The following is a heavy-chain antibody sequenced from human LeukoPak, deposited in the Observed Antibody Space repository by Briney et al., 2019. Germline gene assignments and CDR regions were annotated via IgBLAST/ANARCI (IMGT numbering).Heavy chain of an antibody. V-gene: IGHV4-4*07. CDR3: ARTYSSGWTTSYYFDY. D-gene: IGHD6-19*01. J-gene: IGHJ4*02. CDR2: IYTSGSP. CDR1: GGSISSYY. Sequence: SETLSLTCTVSGGSISSYYWSWIRQPAGKGLEWIGRIYTSGSPNYNPSLKSRVTMSVDTSKNQFSLKLSSVTAADTAVYYCARTYSSGWTTSYYFDYWGQGTLVTVSS.